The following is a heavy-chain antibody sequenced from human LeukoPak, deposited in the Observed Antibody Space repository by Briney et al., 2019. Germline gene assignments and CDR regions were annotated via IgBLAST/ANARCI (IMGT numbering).Heavy chain of an antibody. CDR3: ATIVGATRSRKFDY. CDR1: GYTLTELS. D-gene: IGHD1-26*01. Sequence: ASAKVSCKVSGYTLTELSMHWVRQAPGKGLEWMGGFDPEDGETIYAQKFQGRVTMTEDTSTDTAYMELSSLRSEDTAVYYCATIVGATRSRKFDYWGQGTLVTVSS. CDR2: FDPEDGET. V-gene: IGHV1-24*01. J-gene: IGHJ4*02.